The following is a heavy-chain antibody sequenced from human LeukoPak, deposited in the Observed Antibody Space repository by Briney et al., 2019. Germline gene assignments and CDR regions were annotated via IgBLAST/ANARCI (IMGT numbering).Heavy chain of an antibody. J-gene: IGHJ4*02. CDR2: INPNSGGT. V-gene: IGHV1-2*02. CDR1: GYTFTGYY. D-gene: IGHD6-13*01. CDR3: ARYSSSWYGPDY. Sequence: ASVKVSCKASGYTFTGYYMHWVRQAPGQGLEWMGWINPNSGGTNYAQKFQGRVTMTRDTSISTAYMELSSLRSDDTAVYYCARYSSSWYGPDYWGQGTLVTVSS.